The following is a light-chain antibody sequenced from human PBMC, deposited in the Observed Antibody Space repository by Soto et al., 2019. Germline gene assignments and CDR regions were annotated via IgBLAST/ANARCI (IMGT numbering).Light chain of an antibody. CDR2: RNN. CDR1: SSNIGSNY. J-gene: IGLJ2*01. Sequence: QSVLTQPPSASGSPGQRVTISCSGRSSNIGSNYVYWYQQLPGTAPKLLIYRNNQRPSGVPDRFSGSKSGTSASLAISGLRSEDEADYYCAAWDDSLSAVFGGGTKLTVL. V-gene: IGLV1-47*01. CDR3: AAWDDSLSAV.